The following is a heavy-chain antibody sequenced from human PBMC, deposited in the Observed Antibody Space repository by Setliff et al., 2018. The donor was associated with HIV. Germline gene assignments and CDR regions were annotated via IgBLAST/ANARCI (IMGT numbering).Heavy chain of an antibody. J-gene: IGHJ4*02. D-gene: IGHD6-13*01. CDR1: GYRFPSYW. V-gene: IGHV5-51*01. Sequence: GESLKIPWQCPGYRFPSYWIGWVRQMPGKGLGWMGIIYPGDSDTRYSPSFQGQVTLSADKSISTAYLQWSSLKASDTAMYYCARHLIPGDPRYSSSWYYWGQGTRVTVSS. CDR2: IYPGDSDT. CDR3: ARHLIPGDPRYSSSWYY.